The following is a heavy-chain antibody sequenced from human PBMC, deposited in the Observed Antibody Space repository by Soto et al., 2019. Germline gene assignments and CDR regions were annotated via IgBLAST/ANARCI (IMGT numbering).Heavy chain of an antibody. CDR3: ARGRIVVVPAAPYFGY. D-gene: IGHD2-2*01. V-gene: IGHV4-39*01. Sequence: SETLSLTCTVSGGSISSSSYYWGWIRQPPGKGLEWIGSIYHSGSTYYNPSLKRRITISVDTSKNKFSLKLSSVTAADTAVYYCARGRIVVVPAAPYFGYWGQGTLVTVSS. CDR1: GGSISSSSYY. CDR2: IYHSGST. J-gene: IGHJ4*02.